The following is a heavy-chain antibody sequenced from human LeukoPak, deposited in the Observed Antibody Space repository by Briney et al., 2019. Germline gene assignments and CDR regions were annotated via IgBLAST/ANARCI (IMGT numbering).Heavy chain of an antibody. V-gene: IGHV3-23*01. J-gene: IGHJ4*02. CDR1: GFTFSSYA. CDR2: ISDSGAST. D-gene: IGHD3-3*01. CDR3: AKGPQLGVRFADY. Sequence: GGSLRLSCAASGFTFSSYAMNWVRQTPGKGLEWVSSISDSGASTYYADSVKGRFTISRDNSKNTLYLQMNSPRVEDTAVYYCAKGPQLGVRFADYWGQGTLVTVSS.